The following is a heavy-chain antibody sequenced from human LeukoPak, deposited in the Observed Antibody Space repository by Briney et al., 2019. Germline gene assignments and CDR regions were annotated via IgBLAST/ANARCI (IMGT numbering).Heavy chain of an antibody. J-gene: IGHJ4*02. CDR1: GYTFTGYY. CDR3: LWGYGSGYFDY. D-gene: IGHD5-18*01. Sequence: ASVKVSCKASGYTFTGYYMHWVRQAPGQGLEWMGWINPNNGGTNYAQKFQGRVTMTRDTSISTAYMELSRLRSDDTAVYYCLWGYGSGYFDYWGQGTLVTVSS. CDR2: INPNNGGT. V-gene: IGHV1-2*02.